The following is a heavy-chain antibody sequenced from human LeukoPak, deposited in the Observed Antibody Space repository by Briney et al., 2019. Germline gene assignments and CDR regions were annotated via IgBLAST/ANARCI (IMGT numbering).Heavy chain of an antibody. J-gene: IGHJ4*02. CDR3: AKDPSSGRLKYFDY. D-gene: IGHD6-19*01. Sequence: GGSLRLSCAASGFTFSSYAMSWVRQAPGKGLEGVAAISGSGGSTYYADSVRSRFTISRDNSKRTVYMQMNSLRAEDTAVYYCAKDPSSGRLKYFDYWGQGTLVTVSS. V-gene: IGHV3-23*01. CDR1: GFTFSSYA. CDR2: ISGSGGST.